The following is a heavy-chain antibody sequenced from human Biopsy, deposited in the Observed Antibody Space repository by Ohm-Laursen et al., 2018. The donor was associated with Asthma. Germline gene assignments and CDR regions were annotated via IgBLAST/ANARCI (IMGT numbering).Heavy chain of an antibody. Sequence: SLRLSCAASGLAVSRDHMFWVRQAPGKGLEWVSVIYSGGTSHTADSVRGRFTISRDYPKNTLYLQMHSLRAEDTAVYYCARGDSSNWSHYYFDYWGQGTLVTVSS. J-gene: IGHJ4*02. D-gene: IGHD3-22*01. CDR3: ARGDSSNWSHYYFDY. CDR2: IYSGGTS. CDR1: GLAVSRDH. V-gene: IGHV3-53*01.